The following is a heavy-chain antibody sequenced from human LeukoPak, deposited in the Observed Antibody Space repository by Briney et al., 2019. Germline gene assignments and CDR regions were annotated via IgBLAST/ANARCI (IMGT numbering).Heavy chain of an antibody. J-gene: IGHJ4*02. CDR3: ARDAGRQQLAGGY. V-gene: IGHV1-2*06. Sequence: ASVTVSFKASGYTFTGYYMHWVRQAPGQGLEWMGRINPNSGGTNYAHKFQGRVTMTRDTSISTASVELSRLRSDDTAVYYCARDAGRQQLAGGYWGQGALVTVSS. CDR1: GYTFTGYY. CDR2: INPNSGGT. D-gene: IGHD6-13*01.